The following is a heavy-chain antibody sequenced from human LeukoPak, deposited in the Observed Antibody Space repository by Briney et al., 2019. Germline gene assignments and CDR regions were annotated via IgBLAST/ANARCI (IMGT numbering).Heavy chain of an antibody. CDR2: IYHSGST. D-gene: IGHD3-10*01. J-gene: IGHJ6*03. CDR1: GYSISSGYY. CDR3: ARGGYYGSGSYYMAYYYYYYYMDV. Sequence: SETLSLTCTVSGYSISSGYYWGWIRQPPGKGLEWIGSIYHSGSTYYNPSLKSRVTISVDTSKNQFSLKLSSVTAADTAVYYCARGGYYGSGSYYMAYYYYYYYMDVWGKGTTVTVSS. V-gene: IGHV4-38-2*02.